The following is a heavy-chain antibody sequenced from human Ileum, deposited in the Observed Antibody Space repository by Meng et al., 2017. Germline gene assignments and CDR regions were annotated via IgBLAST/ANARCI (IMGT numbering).Heavy chain of an antibody. CDR1: GGSISSYY. CDR2: FYHSGTT. Sequence: SETLSLTCTVSGGSISSYYWYWIRQPPGKGLEWIGYFYHSGTTRYNPSLKSRVTISIDASKNQFSLKLRSVTAADTAVYYCAREDLGMSGESPFDIWGPGTMVTVSS. V-gene: IGHV4-59*01. D-gene: IGHD3-16*01. J-gene: IGHJ3*02. CDR3: AREDLGMSGESPFDI.